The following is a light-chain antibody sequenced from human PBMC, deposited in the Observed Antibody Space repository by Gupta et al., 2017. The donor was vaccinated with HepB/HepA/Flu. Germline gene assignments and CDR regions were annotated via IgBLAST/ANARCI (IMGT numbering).Light chain of an antibody. Sequence: SSDLTQLPPVPVSPGQAARITCSGDALPKQYAYWYQQKPGQAPVLVIYKDSERPSGIPERFSGSSSGTTVTLTISGVQAEDEADYYCQSADSSGTYHWVFGGGTKLTVL. J-gene: IGLJ3*02. CDR2: KDS. V-gene: IGLV3-25*03. CDR1: ALPKQY. CDR3: QSADSSGTYHWV.